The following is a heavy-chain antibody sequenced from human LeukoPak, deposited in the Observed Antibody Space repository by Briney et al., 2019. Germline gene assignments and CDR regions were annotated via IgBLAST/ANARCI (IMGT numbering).Heavy chain of an antibody. D-gene: IGHD2-2*02. V-gene: IGHV3-48*03. J-gene: IGHJ4*02. Sequence: GGSLRLSCAASGFTFSGYEMNWVRQAPGKGLEWVSYTSSSGSTIYYADSVKGRFTVSRDNAKNSLYLQMNSLRAEDTAVYYCARDPGYCSSTSCYKFFDYWGQGTLVTVSS. CDR1: GFTFSGYE. CDR2: TSSSGSTI. CDR3: ARDPGYCSSTSCYKFFDY.